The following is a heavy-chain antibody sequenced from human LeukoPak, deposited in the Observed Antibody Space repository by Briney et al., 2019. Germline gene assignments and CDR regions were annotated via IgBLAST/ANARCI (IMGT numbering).Heavy chain of an antibody. CDR2: ISAYNGNT. CDR3: ARGLTYYYDSSGYYYLDY. CDR1: GYTFTSYG. J-gene: IGHJ4*02. Sequence: GASVKVSCKASGYTFTSYGISWVRQAPGQGLEWMGWISAYNGNTNYAQKLQGRVTVTTDTSTSTAYMELRSLRSDDTAVCYCARGLTYYYDSSGYYYLDYWGQGTLVTVSS. V-gene: IGHV1-18*01. D-gene: IGHD3-22*01.